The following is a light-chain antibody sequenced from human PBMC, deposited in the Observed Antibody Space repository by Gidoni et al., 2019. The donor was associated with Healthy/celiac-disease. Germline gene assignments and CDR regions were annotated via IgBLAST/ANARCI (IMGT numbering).Light chain of an antibody. CDR3: QVWDSSSDYV. CDR1: NIGSKS. V-gene: IGLV3-21*02. CDR2: DNS. Sequence: SYVLTPLPSLSVAPGQTARITCGENNIGSKSVHWYQQKPGQAPVLVVYDNSDRPSGIPARFSGSNSGNAATLTISRGEAGDEADYYGQVWDSSSDYVFGTGTKVTVL. J-gene: IGLJ1*01.